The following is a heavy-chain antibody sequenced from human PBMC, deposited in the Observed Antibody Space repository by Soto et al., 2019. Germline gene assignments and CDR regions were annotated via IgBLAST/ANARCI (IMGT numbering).Heavy chain of an antibody. D-gene: IGHD2-2*01. Sequence: QVQLVQSGAEVKKPGASVKVSCKASGYTFTIHDINWMRQATGQGLEWMGWMNPNSGHTNYAQKFQGRVTMTRDTSISTAYMELTSLRSEDTAIYYCASDMSTTWGQGTLVTVSS. CDR3: ASDMSTT. CDR1: GYTFTIHD. V-gene: IGHV1-8*01. J-gene: IGHJ5*02. CDR2: MNPNSGHT.